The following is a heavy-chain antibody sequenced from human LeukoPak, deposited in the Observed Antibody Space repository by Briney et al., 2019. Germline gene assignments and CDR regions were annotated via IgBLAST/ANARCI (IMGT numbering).Heavy chain of an antibody. D-gene: IGHD2-2*01. CDR2: IYYSGST. V-gene: IGHV4-30-4*08. CDR1: GGSISSGDYY. CDR3: AAARKDIVVVPAAVNYYYYMDV. Sequence: SSETLSLTCTVSGGSISSGDYYWSWIRQPPGKGLEWIGYIYYSGSTYYNPSLKSRVTISVDTSKNQFSLKLSSVTAADTAVYYCAAARKDIVVVPAAVNYYYYMDVWAKGPRSPSP. J-gene: IGHJ6*03.